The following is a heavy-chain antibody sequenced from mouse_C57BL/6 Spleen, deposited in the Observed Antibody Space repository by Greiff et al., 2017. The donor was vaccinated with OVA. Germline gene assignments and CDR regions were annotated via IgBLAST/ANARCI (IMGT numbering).Heavy chain of an antibody. CDR2: IYIGNGYT. Sequence: EVQGVESGAELVRPGSSVKMSCKTSGYTFTSYGINWVKQRPGQGLEWIGYIYIGNGYTEYNEKFKGKATLTSDTSSSTAYMQLSSLTSEDSAIYFCARSNYGSKDYFDYWGQGTTLTVSS. D-gene: IGHD1-1*01. J-gene: IGHJ2*01. CDR1: GYTFTSYG. CDR3: ARSNYGSKDYFDY. V-gene: IGHV1-58*01.